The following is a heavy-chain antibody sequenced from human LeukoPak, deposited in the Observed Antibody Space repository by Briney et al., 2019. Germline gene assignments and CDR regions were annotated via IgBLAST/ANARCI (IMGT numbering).Heavy chain of an antibody. Sequence: GGSLRLSCAASGFTFSSYAMSWVRQAPGKGLEWVSAISGSGGSTYYADSVKGRFTISRDNSKNTLYLQMNSLGAEDTAVYYCAKAIASLRITMVRGETPLFDYWGQGTLVTVSS. D-gene: IGHD3-10*01. CDR1: GFTFSSYA. V-gene: IGHV3-23*01. CDR3: AKAIASLRITMVRGETPLFDY. CDR2: ISGSGGST. J-gene: IGHJ4*02.